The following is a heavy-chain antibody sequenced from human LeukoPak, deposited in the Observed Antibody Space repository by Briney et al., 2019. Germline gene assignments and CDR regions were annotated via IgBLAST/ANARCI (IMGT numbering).Heavy chain of an antibody. CDR2: INPNSGGT. D-gene: IGHD3-22*01. CDR1: GYTFTGYY. V-gene: IGHV1-2*02. J-gene: IGHJ4*02. CDR3: ARDRNYYDSSGYSDY. Sequence: GASVKVSCTASGYTFTGYYMHWVRQAPGQGLEWMGWINPNSGGTNYAQKFQGRVTMTRDTSISTAYMELSRLRSDDTAVYYCARDRNYYDSSGYSDYWGQGTLVTVSS.